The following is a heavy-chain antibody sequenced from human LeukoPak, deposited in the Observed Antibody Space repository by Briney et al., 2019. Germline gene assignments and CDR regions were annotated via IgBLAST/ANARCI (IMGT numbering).Heavy chain of an antibody. J-gene: IGHJ6*02. D-gene: IGHD5-18*01. CDR3: AKDIGYSYGYGMDV. Sequence: GGSLRLSCAASGFTFSSYSMNWVRQAPGKGLEWVSSISSSSSYIYYADSVKGRFTISRDNSKNSLYLQMNSLRTEDTALYYCAKDIGYSYGYGMDVWGQGTTVTVSS. CDR1: GFTFSSYS. CDR2: ISSSSSYI. V-gene: IGHV3-21*04.